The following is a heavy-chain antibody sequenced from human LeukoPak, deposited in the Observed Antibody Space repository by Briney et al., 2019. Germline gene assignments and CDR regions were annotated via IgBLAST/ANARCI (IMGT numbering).Heavy chain of an antibody. J-gene: IGHJ4*02. CDR1: GFTFSDYY. CDR3: ASPCIAAAGSAGDY. CDR2: ISSSGSTI. Sequence: GGSLRLSCAASGFTFSDYYMSWIRQAPGKGLEWISYISSSGSTISYADSVKGRFTISRDNAKNSLYLQMNSLRAEDTAVYCCASPCIAAAGSAGDYRGQGTLVTVSS. D-gene: IGHD6-13*01. V-gene: IGHV3-11*01.